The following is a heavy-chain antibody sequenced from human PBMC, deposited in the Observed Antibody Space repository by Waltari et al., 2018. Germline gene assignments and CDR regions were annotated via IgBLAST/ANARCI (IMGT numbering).Heavy chain of an antibody. D-gene: IGHD1-26*01. CDR1: GFTFRSYW. CDR2: IKQDGSKE. CDR3: ARDWEGDSPNFDY. J-gene: IGHJ4*02. Sequence: EVQLVESGGGLVQPGGSLRLSCVASGFTFRSYWMSWVRQAPGKGLGGVADIKQDGSKEYYMESVMGRFTISRDNGKKSVYLQMNRLRVEDTAVYYCARDWEGDSPNFDYWGQGTQVTVSS. V-gene: IGHV3-7*01.